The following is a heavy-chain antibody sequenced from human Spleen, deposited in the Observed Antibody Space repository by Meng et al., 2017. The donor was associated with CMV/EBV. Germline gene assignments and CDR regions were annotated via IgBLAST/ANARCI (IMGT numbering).Heavy chain of an antibody. CDR3: ARALADFWSGYYTGHYYGMDV. Sequence: GESLKISCAASGFTFSSYAMSWVRQAPGKGLEWVSSISSTSTYIYYADSVKGRFTISRDNAKNSLYLQMNSLRAEDTAVYYCARALADFWSGYYTGHYYGMDVWGQGTTVTVSS. CDR1: GFTFSSYA. CDR2: ISSTSTYI. V-gene: IGHV3-21*04. J-gene: IGHJ6*02. D-gene: IGHD3-3*01.